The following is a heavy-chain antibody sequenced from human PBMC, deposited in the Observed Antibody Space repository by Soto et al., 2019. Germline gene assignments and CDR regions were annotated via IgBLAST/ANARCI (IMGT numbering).Heavy chain of an antibody. Sequence: VGSLRLSCSFSLFTFSDYYMTLILQSPGKGLEWVSYISSSTSHTNYADSVKGRFTISRDNAKNSLFLQMNSLRAEDTAVYYCARGRGAAADYFDFWGQGTLVTVSS. CDR3: ARGRGAAADYFDF. CDR2: ISSSTSHT. CDR1: LFTFSDYY. V-gene: IGHV3-11*05. J-gene: IGHJ4*02. D-gene: IGHD6-13*01.